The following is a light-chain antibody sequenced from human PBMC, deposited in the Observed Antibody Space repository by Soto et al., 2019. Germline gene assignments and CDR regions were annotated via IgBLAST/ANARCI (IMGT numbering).Light chain of an antibody. J-gene: IGKJ5*01. V-gene: IGKV3-15*01. CDR2: CAH. CDR3: QQYNKWPPAIS. Sequence: EIMWTQSPATLSVSPGEGATLSCRASQSVSDNLAWYQQKPGQAPRLLIYCAHTRATGIPARFSGSGTGTEFTLTISSLQSEDFAVYYCQQYNKWPPAISFGQGTRLEIK. CDR1: QSVSDN.